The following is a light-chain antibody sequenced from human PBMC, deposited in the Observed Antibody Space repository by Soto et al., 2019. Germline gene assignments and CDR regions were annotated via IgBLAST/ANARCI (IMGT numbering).Light chain of an antibody. CDR1: NSDIGGYNY. J-gene: IGLJ3*02. CDR2: DVS. Sequence: QSALTQPRSVSGSPGQTVTISCTGTNSDIGGYNYVSWYQQHPGKAPKVMIYDVSGRPSGVPDRFSGSKSCNTASLTISGLQAEDEADDYCCSYAGKYHFWVFGGGTKLTVL. V-gene: IGLV2-11*01. CDR3: CSYAGKYHFWV.